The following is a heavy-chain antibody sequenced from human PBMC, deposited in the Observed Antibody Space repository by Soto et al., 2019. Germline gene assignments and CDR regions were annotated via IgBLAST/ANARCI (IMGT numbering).Heavy chain of an antibody. CDR2: MNPDSGTT. Sequence: QVQLVQSGAEVRKPGASVKVSCKASGYTFTTYDINWLRQARGQGLQWMGWMNPDSGTTGYAQTFQGRVTLTRDTSMNTAYMELSRLTYEDTAVYYCTRNRRETGDFDCWGQGTLVTVSS. V-gene: IGHV1-8*01. D-gene: IGHD7-27*01. CDR1: GYTFTTYD. CDR3: TRNRRETGDFDC. J-gene: IGHJ4*02.